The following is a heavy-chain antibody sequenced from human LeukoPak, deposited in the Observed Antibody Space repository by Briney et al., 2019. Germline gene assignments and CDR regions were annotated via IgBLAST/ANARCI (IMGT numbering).Heavy chain of an antibody. CDR3: AREYTGLT. D-gene: IGHD2-8*01. CDR1: GFTFSSYA. Sequence: GRSLRLSCAASGFTFSSYAMHWVRQAPGKGLEWVAVISYDGSNKYYADSVKGRFTISRDNSRNTLYLQMNSLRAEDTAVYYCAREYTGLTWGQGTLVTVSS. J-gene: IGHJ4*02. CDR2: ISYDGSNK. V-gene: IGHV3-30*04.